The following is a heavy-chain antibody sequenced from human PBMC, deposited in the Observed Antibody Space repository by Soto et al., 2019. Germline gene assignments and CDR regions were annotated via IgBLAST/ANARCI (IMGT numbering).Heavy chain of an antibody. V-gene: IGHV4-38-2*02. Sequence: SETLSLTCTVSGGSISSGSYWAWIRQPPGKGPEWIASIYHGGTTFYNPSLKSRITISVDTSNNQFSLKLTSVTAADTAVYYCARVHVMVVAGSTFDYWGHGTLVTVSS. J-gene: IGHJ4*01. CDR1: GGSISSGSY. D-gene: IGHD6-19*01. CDR3: ARVHVMVVAGSTFDY. CDR2: IYHGGTT.